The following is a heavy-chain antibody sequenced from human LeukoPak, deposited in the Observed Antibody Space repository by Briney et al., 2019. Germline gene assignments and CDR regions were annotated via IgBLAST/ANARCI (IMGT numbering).Heavy chain of an antibody. CDR3: ARSLLIVTDAFDI. J-gene: IGHJ3*02. Sequence: GGSLRLSCAASEFTFSTCSMNWVRQAPGKGLEWVSSITSSSSYIYYGDSVKGRFTISRDNAKNSLYLQMNSLRAEDTAVYYCARSLLIVTDAFDIWGQGTMVTVSS. CDR2: ITSSSSYI. D-gene: IGHD2-8*01. V-gene: IGHV3-21*01. CDR1: EFTFSTCS.